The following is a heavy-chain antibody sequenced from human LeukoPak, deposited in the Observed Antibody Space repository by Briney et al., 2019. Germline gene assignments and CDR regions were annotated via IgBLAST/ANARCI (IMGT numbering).Heavy chain of an antibody. CDR2: IYYSGST. V-gene: IGHV4-59*08. CDR1: GGSITSYY. J-gene: IGHJ4*02. Sequence: SETLSLTCTVSGGSITSYYWSWIRQPPGKGLEWIGYIYYSGSTNYNPSLKSRVTISVDTSKNQFSLKLSSVTAADTAVYYCARAPYDSGGYYDYYFDYWGQGTLVTVSS. CDR3: ARAPYDSGGYYDYYFDY. D-gene: IGHD3-22*01.